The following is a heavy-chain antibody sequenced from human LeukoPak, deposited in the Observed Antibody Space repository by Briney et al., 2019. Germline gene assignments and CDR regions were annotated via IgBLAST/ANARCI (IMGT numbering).Heavy chain of an antibody. V-gene: IGHV4-59*13. D-gene: IGHD3-10*01. CDR1: GGSISNYL. CDR2: VSYSGKT. CDR3: ARYHSRSHEGWIDP. Sequence: SETLSLTCSVSGGSISNYLWSWIRQPPGKGLEWIGYVSYSGKTDYTPSLKSRVTISLDAFNNHFSLTLSSVTAADTAVYYCARYHSRSHEGWIDPWGQGALVTVSS. J-gene: IGHJ5*02.